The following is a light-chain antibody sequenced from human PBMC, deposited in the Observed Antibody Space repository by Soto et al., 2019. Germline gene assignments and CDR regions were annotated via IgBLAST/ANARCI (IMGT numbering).Light chain of an antibody. J-gene: IGKJ1*01. CDR1: QSISSW. Sequence: DIQLTQSPSILSASVGERVTLTCLASQSISSWLAWYQQKPGKAPKLLIYKASTLKSGVPSRFSGSGSGTEFTLTITSLQPDDFATYYCQQYNPYSRTFGQGTKVDIK. CDR2: KAS. V-gene: IGKV1-5*03. CDR3: QQYNPYSRT.